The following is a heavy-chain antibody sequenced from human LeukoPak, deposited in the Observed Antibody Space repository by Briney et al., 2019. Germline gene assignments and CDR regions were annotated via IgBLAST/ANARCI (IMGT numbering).Heavy chain of an antibody. D-gene: IGHD6-19*01. V-gene: IGHV3-15*07. CDR3: TTGGNVIVAGTRAFDI. J-gene: IGHJ3*02. Sequence: GGSLRLSCAASGLTFSSHWMHWVRQVPGKGLEWVGRIKSTLDGGTTDLAAPVKDRFTVSRDDSKETLYLQMNSLKTEDTAIYYCTTGGNVIVAGTRAFDIWGQGTMVTVSS. CDR2: IKSTLDGGTT. CDR1: GLTFSSHW.